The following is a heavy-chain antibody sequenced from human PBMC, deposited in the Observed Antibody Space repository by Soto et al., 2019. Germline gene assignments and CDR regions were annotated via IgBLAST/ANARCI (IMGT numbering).Heavy chain of an antibody. CDR1: GGSFSGYF. CDR2: INHSGNT. CDR3: ARGSHYDFSSGYADSFDV. J-gene: IGHJ3*01. Sequence: QVQLQQWGAGLLKPSETLSLTCAVYGGSFSGYFWSWFRQPPGKGLEWIGEINHSGNTNYNPSLKSRVTVSVDTSKNQFSQKLNSMTAADTAVYYCARGSHYDFSSGYADSFDVWGQGTMVTVSS. D-gene: IGHD3-3*01. V-gene: IGHV4-34*01.